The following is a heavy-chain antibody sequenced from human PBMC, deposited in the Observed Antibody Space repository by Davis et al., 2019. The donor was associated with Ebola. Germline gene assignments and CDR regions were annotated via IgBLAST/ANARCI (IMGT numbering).Heavy chain of an antibody. V-gene: IGHV7-4-1*02. J-gene: IGHJ6*04. Sequence: ASVKVSCKASGYTLDTYGINWVRQAPGQGLEWMGWINTNTGNPTYAQGFTGRFVFSLDTSVSTAYLQISSLKAEDTAVYYCARIDRTLYYGMDVWGKGTTVTVSS. CDR3: ARIDRTLYYGMDV. CDR2: INTNTGNP. D-gene: IGHD2-2*01. CDR1: GYTLDTYG.